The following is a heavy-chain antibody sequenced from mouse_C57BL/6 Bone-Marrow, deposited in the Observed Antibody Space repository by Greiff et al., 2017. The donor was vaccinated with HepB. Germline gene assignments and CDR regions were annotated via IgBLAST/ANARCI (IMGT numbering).Heavy chain of an antibody. CDR1: GFSLTSYG. J-gene: IGHJ4*01. Sequence: QVQLQQSGPGLVQPSQSLSITCTVSGFSLTSYGVHWVRQSPGKGLEWLGVIWRGGSTDYNAAFMSRLSITKDNSKSKVFFKMNSLQADDTAIYYCAKRIPYYYAMDYWGQGTSVTVSS. CDR2: IWRGGST. V-gene: IGHV2-5*01. CDR3: AKRIPYYYAMDY.